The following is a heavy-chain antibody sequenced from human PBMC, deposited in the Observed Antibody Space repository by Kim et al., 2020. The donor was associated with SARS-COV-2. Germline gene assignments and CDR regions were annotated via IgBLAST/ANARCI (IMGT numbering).Heavy chain of an antibody. V-gene: IGHV4-59*13. CDR1: GGSISSYY. Sequence: SETLSLTCTVSGGSISSYYWSWIRQPPGKGLEWIGYIYYSGSTNYNPSLKSRVTISVDTSKNQFSLKLSSVTAADTAVYYCARIPELDGWPYYYGMDVWGQGTTVTVSS. CDR2: IYYSGST. D-gene: IGHD6-19*01. J-gene: IGHJ6*02. CDR3: ARIPELDGWPYYYGMDV.